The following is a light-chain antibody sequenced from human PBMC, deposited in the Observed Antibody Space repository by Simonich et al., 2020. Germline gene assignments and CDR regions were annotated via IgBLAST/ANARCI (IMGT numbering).Light chain of an antibody. CDR3: GTWDSSLSAGV. CDR2: DNN. V-gene: IGLV1-51*01. Sequence: QSVLTQPPSVSAAPGQKVTISCSGSSSNIGNNYVSWYQQLPGTAPKLLIYDNNKRPSVIPDRFSCSKSGTSATLGITGLQTGDEADYYCGTWDSSLSAGVFGVGTKLTVL. J-gene: IGLJ2*01. CDR1: SSNIGNNY.